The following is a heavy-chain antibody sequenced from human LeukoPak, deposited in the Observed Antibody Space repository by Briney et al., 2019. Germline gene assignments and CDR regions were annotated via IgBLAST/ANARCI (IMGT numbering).Heavy chain of an antibody. CDR2: IRDKANNYAT. V-gene: IGHV3-73*01. D-gene: IGHD4-17*01. J-gene: IGHJ5*02. CDR1: GFTFSDSA. CDR3: TRHSVAYGDYDWFDP. Sequence: PGGSLRLSCAASGFTFSDSAMYWVRQASGKGLEWVGRIRDKANNYATAYAASVKGRFTISRDDSKNTAYLQMNSLKTEDTAVYYCTRHSVAYGDYDWFDPWGQGTLVTVSS.